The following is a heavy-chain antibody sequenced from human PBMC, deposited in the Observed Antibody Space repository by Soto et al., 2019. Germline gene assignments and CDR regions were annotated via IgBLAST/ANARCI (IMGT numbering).Heavy chain of an antibody. D-gene: IGHD3-9*01. J-gene: IGHJ4*02. Sequence: PSETLSLTCAVFGGSFSNFHSTWIRQPPGKGLEWIGGVNYSGSTYYTPSLESRVTISVDKSKNQFSLKLMSLSAADTAVYYCGRLEGLATISYYFDYWGQGALVTVSS. CDR3: GRLEGLATISYYFDY. CDR1: GGSFSNFH. CDR2: VNYSGST. V-gene: IGHV4-34*01.